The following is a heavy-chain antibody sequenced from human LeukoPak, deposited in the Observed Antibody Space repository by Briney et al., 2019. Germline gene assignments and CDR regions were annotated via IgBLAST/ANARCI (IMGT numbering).Heavy chain of an antibody. D-gene: IGHD5-12*01. CDR3: AREGLRSRALGY. J-gene: IGHJ4*02. CDR1: GFTFSSYS. V-gene: IGHV3-48*04. CDR2: ISSSSTT. Sequence: GGSLRLSCAASGFTFSSYSMNWVRQAPGKGLECVSCISSSSTTYYADSVKGRFTISRDNAKNSLYLQMNSLRAEDTAVYYCAREGLRSRALGYWGQGTLVTVSS.